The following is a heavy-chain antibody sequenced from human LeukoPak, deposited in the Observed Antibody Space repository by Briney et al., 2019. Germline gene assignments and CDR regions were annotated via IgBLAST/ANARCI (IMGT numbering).Heavy chain of an antibody. Sequence: GGSLRLSCAVSGFTFSSYPMRWVRQAPGKGLEWVSAISGSGGSTYYADSVKGRFTISRDNSKNTPFLQMNSLKAEDTAVYHCATDRGYWGQGTLVTVSS. V-gene: IGHV3-23*01. J-gene: IGHJ4*02. CDR2: ISGSGGST. CDR1: GFTFSSYP. CDR3: ATDRGY.